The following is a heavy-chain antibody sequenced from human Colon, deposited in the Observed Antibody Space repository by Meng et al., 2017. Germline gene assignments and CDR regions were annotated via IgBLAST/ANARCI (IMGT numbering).Heavy chain of an antibody. V-gene: IGHV3-21*01. CDR2: ISSSGSYI. CDR1: GFTFRTYW. Sequence: GVSLKISCVASGFTFRTYWMHWVRQAPGKGLEWVSYISSSGSYIYYADSLKGRFTISRDNAKNSLYLQMNSLRAEDTAVYHCARNRDGYNYDYHFDYWGQGTLVTVSS. CDR3: ARNRDGYNYDYHFDY. J-gene: IGHJ4*02. D-gene: IGHD5-24*01.